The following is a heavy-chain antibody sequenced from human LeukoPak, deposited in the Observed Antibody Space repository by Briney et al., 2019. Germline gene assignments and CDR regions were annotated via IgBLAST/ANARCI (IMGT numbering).Heavy chain of an antibody. CDR1: GGSISSYY. CDR2: IYTSGST. V-gene: IGHV4-4*09. D-gene: IGHD4-23*01. Sequence: SETLSLTCTVSGGSISSYYWSWIRQPPGKGLEWIGYIYTSGSTNYNPSLKSRVTISVDTSKNQFSLKLSSVTAADTAVYYCARNGYGGTFEPIYYYYYMDVWGKGTTVTVSS. J-gene: IGHJ6*03. CDR3: ARNGYGGTFEPIYYYYYMDV.